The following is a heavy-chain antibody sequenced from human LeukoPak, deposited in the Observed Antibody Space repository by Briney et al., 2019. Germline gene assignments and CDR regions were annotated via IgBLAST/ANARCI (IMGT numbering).Heavy chain of an antibody. V-gene: IGHV3-30*02. Sequence: GGSLRLSCAASGFTFSSYGMHWVRQAPGKGLEWVAFIRYDGSNKYYADSVKGRFTISRDNSKNTRNLQMNSLRAEDTAVYYCAKDPTHYRVWDYYETIGLSYWGQGTLVTVSS. J-gene: IGHJ4*02. CDR1: GFTFSSYG. CDR3: AKDPTHYRVWDYYETIGLSY. D-gene: IGHD3-22*01. CDR2: IRYDGSNK.